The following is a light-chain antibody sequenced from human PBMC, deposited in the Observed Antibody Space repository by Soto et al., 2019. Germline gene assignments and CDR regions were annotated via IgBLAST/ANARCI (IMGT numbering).Light chain of an antibody. J-gene: IGKJ1*01. CDR1: QSVISSY. Sequence: EIVLTQSPGTLSLSPGERATLSCRASQSVISSYLAWYQQKPGQAPSLLIYGASSRATGIPDRFSGRGSRTDFTLTISRLEPEDFALYYCQQYGDSPFTFGQGTKVEI. CDR2: GAS. V-gene: IGKV3-20*01. CDR3: QQYGDSPFT.